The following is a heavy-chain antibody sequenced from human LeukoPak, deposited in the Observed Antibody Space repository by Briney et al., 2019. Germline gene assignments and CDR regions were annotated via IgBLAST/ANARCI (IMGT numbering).Heavy chain of an antibody. CDR1: GGSISSGGYY. Sequence: SETLSLTCTVSGGSISSGGYYWSWIRQHPGTGLEWIGYIYYSGSTYYNPSLKSRVTISVDTSKNQFSLKLSSVTAADTAVYYCARLLRLGELSLFDYWGQGTLVTVSS. V-gene: IGHV4-31*03. CDR3: ARLLRLGELSLFDY. J-gene: IGHJ4*02. D-gene: IGHD3-16*02. CDR2: IYYSGST.